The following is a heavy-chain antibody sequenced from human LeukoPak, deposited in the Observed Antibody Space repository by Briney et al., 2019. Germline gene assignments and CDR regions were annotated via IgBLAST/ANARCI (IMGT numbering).Heavy chain of an antibody. J-gene: IGHJ6*02. D-gene: IGHD2-2*01. CDR1: GFTFSSYA. V-gene: IGHV3-30-3*01. CDR3: ARDRVVVVPATPTTPYYYYGMDV. Sequence: GRSLRLSCAASGFTFSSYAMHWVRQAPGKGLEWVAVISYDGSNKYYADSVKGRFTISRDNSKNTLYLQMNSLRAEDTAVYYCARDRVVVVPATPTTPYYYYGMDVWGQGTTVTVSS. CDR2: ISYDGSNK.